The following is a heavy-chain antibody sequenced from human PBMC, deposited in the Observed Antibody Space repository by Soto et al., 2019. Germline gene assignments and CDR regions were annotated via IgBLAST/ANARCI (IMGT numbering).Heavy chain of an antibody. Sequence: PGGSLRLSCAASGFTFSSYGMHWVRQAPGKGLEWVAVISYDGSNKYYADSVKGRFTISRDNSKNMLFLQINSLRDDDSAVYYCAKRPASIITFDYWGQGTPVTVSS. J-gene: IGHJ4*02. D-gene: IGHD2-2*01. CDR1: GFTFSSYG. V-gene: IGHV3-30*18. CDR3: AKRPASIITFDY. CDR2: ISYDGSNK.